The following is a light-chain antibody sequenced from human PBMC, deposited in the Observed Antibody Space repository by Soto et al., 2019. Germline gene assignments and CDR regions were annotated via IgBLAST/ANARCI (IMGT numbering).Light chain of an antibody. V-gene: IGLV7-46*01. Sequence: QAVVTQEPSLTVSPGGTVTLTCGSSTGAVTSGHYPYWFQQKPGQAPRTLIYDTSNKQSWTPARFSGSLLGGKAALTLSGAQPEDEAEYYCLLSYGGGDVVFGEGTKVTVL. CDR1: TGAVTSGHY. CDR3: LLSYGGGDVV. J-gene: IGLJ2*01. CDR2: DTS.